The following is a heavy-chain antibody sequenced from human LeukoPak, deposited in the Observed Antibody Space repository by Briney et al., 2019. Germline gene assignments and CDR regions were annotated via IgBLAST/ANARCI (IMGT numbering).Heavy chain of an antibody. Sequence: GGSLRLSCAASAFTFSSYAMTWVRQAPGKGLEWVSAISGTGGSTYYADSVKGRFTISRDNSKNTLFLQMNSLRADDTAIYYCAKETSSGYSSSWGQGTLVTVSS. D-gene: IGHD6-13*01. J-gene: IGHJ4*02. CDR1: AFTFSSYA. CDR3: AKETSSGYSSS. V-gene: IGHV3-23*01. CDR2: ISGTGGST.